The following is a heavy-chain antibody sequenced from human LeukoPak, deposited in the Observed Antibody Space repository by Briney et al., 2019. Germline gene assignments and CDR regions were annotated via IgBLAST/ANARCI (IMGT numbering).Heavy chain of an antibody. CDR3: ANQHMDYFDY. J-gene: IGHJ4*02. Sequence: GGSLRLSCAASGFTFSDYFMSWIRQAPGKGLEWVSYISRTGSTIYYADSVKGRFTISRDNAKNSLYLQMNSLRAEDTAVYYCANQHMDYFDYWGQGTLVTVSS. D-gene: IGHD2-21*01. CDR1: GFTFSDYF. CDR2: ISRTGSTI. V-gene: IGHV3-11*01.